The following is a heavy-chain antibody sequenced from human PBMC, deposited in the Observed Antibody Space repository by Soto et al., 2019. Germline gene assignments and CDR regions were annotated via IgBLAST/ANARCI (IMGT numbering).Heavy chain of an antibody. V-gene: IGHV1-69*13. J-gene: IGHJ4*02. Sequence: GASVKVSCKASGGTFSSYAISWVRQAPGQGLEWMGGIIPIFGTANYAQKFQGRVTITADESTSTAYMELSSLRSEDTAVYYCARERGGYGLFDSWGQGTLVTVSS. CDR2: IIPIFGTA. CDR1: GGTFSSYA. D-gene: IGHD5-18*01. CDR3: ARERGGYGLFDS.